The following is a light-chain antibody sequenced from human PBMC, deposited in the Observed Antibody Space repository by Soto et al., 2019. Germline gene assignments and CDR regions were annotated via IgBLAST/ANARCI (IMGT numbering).Light chain of an antibody. J-gene: IGKJ1*01. CDR3: QQYVSWT. CDR2: GTS. CDR1: QTMSSNY. Sequence: DIVLTQSPGTLSVSPGERATLSGRASQTMSSNYLAWYQQKPGQPPSLLIYGTSSRATGIPDRFSGSGSGTDFTLTISRLEPEDSAIYYCQQYVSWTFGQGTKVEIK. V-gene: IGKV3-20*01.